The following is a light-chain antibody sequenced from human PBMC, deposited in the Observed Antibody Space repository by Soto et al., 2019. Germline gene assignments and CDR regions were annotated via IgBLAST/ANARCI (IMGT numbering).Light chain of an antibody. CDR2: EVS. CDR1: SSDVGAYNY. V-gene: IGLV2-8*01. J-gene: IGLJ2*01. Sequence: QSALTQPPSASGSTGQSVNFSCTGTSSDVGAYNYVSWYQRHPGKAPKLIIYEVSERPSVVPDRFSGSKSGNTDSLTVSGLQAGDAADYYCRSYAGRNHVLFGGGTKLTV. CDR3: RSYAGRNHVL.